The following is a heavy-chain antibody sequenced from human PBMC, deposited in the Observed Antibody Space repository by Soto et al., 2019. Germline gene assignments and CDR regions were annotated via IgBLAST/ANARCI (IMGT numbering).Heavy chain of an antibody. CDR3: TRGSGGSCYLGLCYYYYYMDV. D-gene: IGHD2-15*01. CDR1: GFTFSNAW. CDR2: IKSKTDGGTT. J-gene: IGHJ6*03. V-gene: IGHV3-15*01. Sequence: PGGSLRLSCAASGFTFSNAWMSWVRQAPGKGLEWVGRIKSKTDGGTTDYAAPVKGRFTISRDDSKNTLYLQMNSLKTEDTAVYYCTRGSGGSCYLGLCYYYYYMDVWGKGTTVTVSS.